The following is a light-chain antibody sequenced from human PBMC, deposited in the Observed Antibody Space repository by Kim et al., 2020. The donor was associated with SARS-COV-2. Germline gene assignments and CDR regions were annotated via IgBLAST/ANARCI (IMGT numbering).Light chain of an antibody. CDR3: QQYGASPFT. J-gene: IGKJ2*01. V-gene: IGKV3-20*01. CDR2: GAS. CDR1: QYVKGSY. Sequence: EIVLTQSPGTLSLSPGDRATLSCRASQYVKGSYLAWYQQHPGQAPRLLIYGASTRATGIPHRFSGGVSGTDFTLTISRLEPEDFAVYHCQQYGASPFTYGQGNKLEI.